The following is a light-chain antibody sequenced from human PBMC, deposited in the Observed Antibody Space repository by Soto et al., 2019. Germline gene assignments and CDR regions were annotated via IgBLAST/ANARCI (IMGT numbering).Light chain of an antibody. V-gene: IGLV2-14*01. J-gene: IGLJ1*01. Sequence: QSALTQPASVSGSPGQSITISCTGTSSDIGGYNYVSWYQQHPGKAPKLMIYEVSSRPSGVSNRFSGSKSGSTASLTISGLQAEDEADYYCSSYTSSSTPYVFGTGTKVTVL. CDR2: EVS. CDR3: SSYTSSSTPYV. CDR1: SSDIGGYNY.